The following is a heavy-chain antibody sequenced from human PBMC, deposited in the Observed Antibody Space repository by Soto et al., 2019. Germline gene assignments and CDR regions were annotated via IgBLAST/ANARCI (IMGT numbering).Heavy chain of an antibody. Sequence: GGALKLSCAASGVTFSRYAMKRVRQAPGKGLEWVSTVTGGGHTTYNADSVNGRFTISRDNSKNTLYLQMNNLRAEDTAIYYCASSSGDLDVYGMDIWGPGTTVTVSS. V-gene: IGHV3-23*01. CDR2: VTGGGHTT. CDR3: ASSSGDLDVYGMDI. CDR1: GVTFSRYA. J-gene: IGHJ6*02. D-gene: IGHD3-10*01.